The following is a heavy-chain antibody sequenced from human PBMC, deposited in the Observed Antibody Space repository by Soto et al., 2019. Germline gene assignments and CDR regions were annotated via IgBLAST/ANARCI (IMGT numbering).Heavy chain of an antibody. CDR3: ARDQYYYDSSGEPISYYYGMDV. Sequence: GGSLRLSCAASGFTFSSYGMHWVRQAPGKGLEWVAVIWYDGSNKYYADSVKGRFTISRDNSKNTLYLQMNSLRAEDTAVYYCARDQYYYDSSGEPISYYYGMDVWGQGTTVTVSS. CDR1: GFTFSSYG. J-gene: IGHJ6*02. V-gene: IGHV3-33*01. D-gene: IGHD3-22*01. CDR2: IWYDGSNK.